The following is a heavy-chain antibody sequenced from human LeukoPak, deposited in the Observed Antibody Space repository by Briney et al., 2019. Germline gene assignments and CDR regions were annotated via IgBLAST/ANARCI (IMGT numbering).Heavy chain of an antibody. D-gene: IGHD6-19*01. J-gene: IGHJ4*02. CDR1: GYTFTGYY. CDR3: ARDICSSGGDFDY. V-gene: IGHV1-2*02. Sequence: ASVKVSCKASGYTFTGYYMHWVRQAPGQGLEWMGWINPNSGGTNYAQKFQGRVTMTRDTSISTAYMELSRLRSDDTAVYYCARDICSSGGDFDYWGQGTLVTVSS. CDR2: INPNSGGT.